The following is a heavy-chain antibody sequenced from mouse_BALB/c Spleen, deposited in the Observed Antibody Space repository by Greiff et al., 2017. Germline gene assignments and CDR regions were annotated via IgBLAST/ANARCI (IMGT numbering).Heavy chain of an antibody. Sequence: EVQVVESGGGLVKPGGSLKLSCAASGFTFSSYAMSWVRQSPEKRLEWVAEISSGGSYTYYPDTVTGRCTIYRDNAKNTLYLEMSSLRSEDTAMYYCARDQNGNYGAMDYWGQGTSVTVSS. J-gene: IGHJ4*01. D-gene: IGHD2-1*01. CDR2: ISSGGSYT. V-gene: IGHV5-9-4*01. CDR3: ARDQNGNYGAMDY. CDR1: GFTFSSYA.